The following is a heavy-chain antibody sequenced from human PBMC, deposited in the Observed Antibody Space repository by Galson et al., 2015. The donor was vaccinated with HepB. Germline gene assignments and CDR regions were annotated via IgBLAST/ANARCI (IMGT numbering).Heavy chain of an antibody. CDR2: ISSSSSYT. Sequence: SLRLSCAASGFTFSDYYMSWIRQAPGKGLEWVSYISSSSSYTNYADSVKGRFTISRDNAKNSLYLQMNSLRAEDTAVYYCASFLLRFGDWGVFDYWGQGTLVTVSS. CDR1: GFTFSDYY. D-gene: IGHD3-10*01. V-gene: IGHV3-11*03. CDR3: ASFLLRFGDWGVFDY. J-gene: IGHJ4*02.